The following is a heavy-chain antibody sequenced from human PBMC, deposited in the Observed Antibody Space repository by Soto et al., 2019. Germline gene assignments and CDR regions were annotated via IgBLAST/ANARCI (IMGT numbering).Heavy chain of an antibody. CDR2: IFPGDSDT. CDR3: AAGYTTGPDAFDI. V-gene: IGHV5-51*01. CDR1: GYNFANYW. D-gene: IGHD6-13*01. J-gene: IGHJ3*02. Sequence: PGXSLKISFRGSGYNFANYWIGWVRQMPGKGLEWMGMIFPGDSDTKNSPSLQGQITMSVDKSDSSAYLQWRSLKASDTAMYYCAAGYTTGPDAFDIWGQGTMVTVSS.